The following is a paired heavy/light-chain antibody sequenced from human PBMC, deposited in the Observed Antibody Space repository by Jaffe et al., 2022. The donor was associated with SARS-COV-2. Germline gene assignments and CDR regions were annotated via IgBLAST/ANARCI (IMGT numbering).Light chain of an antibody. CDR3: ATWDDSLTGWV. Sequence: QSVLTQPPSASGTPGQRVTISCSGSSSNIGSNTVNWYQQLPGTAPKLLIYSNDQRPSGVPDRFSGSKSGTSASLAISGLQSEDEADYSCATWDDSLTGWVFGGGTKLTVL. V-gene: IGLV1-44*01. J-gene: IGLJ3*02. CDR2: SND. CDR1: SSNIGSNT.
Heavy chain of an antibody. J-gene: IGHJ4*02. CDR1: GFTFRNYW. D-gene: IGHD2-8*02. CDR2: VNSDETTT. CDR3: VRGYCTGSGCSPRMGDY. V-gene: IGHV3-74*01. Sequence: EVQLVESGGGLVQPGGSLRLSCAASGFTFRNYWMHWVRQAPGRGLVWVSRVNSDETTTTYADSVKGRFTISRNNAENTLYLQMNSLRAEDTAIYYCVRGYCTGSGCSPRMGDYWGQGTLVTVSS.